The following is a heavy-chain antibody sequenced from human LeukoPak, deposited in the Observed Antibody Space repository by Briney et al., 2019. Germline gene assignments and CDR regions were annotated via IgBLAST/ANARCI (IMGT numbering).Heavy chain of an antibody. CDR2: IYYSGST. D-gene: IGHD2-2*01. J-gene: IGHJ3*02. CDR1: GGSISSGDYY. Sequence: SETLSLTCTVSGGSISSGDYYWSWIRQPPGKGLEWIGYIYYSGSTYYNPSLKSRVTISVDTSKNQFSLKLSSVTAADTAVYYCARADIVVVPAANQGAFDIWGQGTMVTVSS. V-gene: IGHV4-30-4*01. CDR3: ARADIVVVPAANQGAFDI.